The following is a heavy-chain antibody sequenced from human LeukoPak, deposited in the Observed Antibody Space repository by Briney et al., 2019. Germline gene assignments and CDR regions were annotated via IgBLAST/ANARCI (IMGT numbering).Heavy chain of an antibody. Sequence: ASVKVSCKASGYTFTGYYMHWVRQAPGQGLEWMGWINPNSGGTDYAQKFQGRVTMTRDTSISTAYMELSRLRSEDTAVYYCAKGIEAGNFFDPWGQGTLVTVSS. CDR3: AKGIEAGNFFDP. CDR1: GYTFTGYY. J-gene: IGHJ5*02. D-gene: IGHD1-1*01. CDR2: INPNSGGT. V-gene: IGHV1-2*02.